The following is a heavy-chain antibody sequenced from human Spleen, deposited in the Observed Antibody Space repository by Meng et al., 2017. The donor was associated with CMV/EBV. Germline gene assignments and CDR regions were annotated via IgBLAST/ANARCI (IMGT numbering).Heavy chain of an antibody. CDR1: GGSFSSGSYF. CDR3: VTIFGVVMSFDI. CDR2: IYYSGST. J-gene: IGHJ3*02. Sequence: TVPGGSFSSGSYFWRWIRQPPGKGLEWIGYIYYSGSTNYNPSLKSRVTISVDTSKNQFSLKLSSVTAADTAVYYCVTIFGVVMSFDIWGQGTMVTVSS. D-gene: IGHD3-3*01. V-gene: IGHV4-61*01.